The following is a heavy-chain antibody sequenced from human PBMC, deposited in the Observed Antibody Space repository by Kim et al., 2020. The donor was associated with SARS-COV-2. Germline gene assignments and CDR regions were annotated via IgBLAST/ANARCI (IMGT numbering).Heavy chain of an antibody. Sequence: ASVKVSCKASGYTFTSYGISWVRQAPGQGLEWMGWISAYNGNTNYAQKLQGRVTMTTDTSTSTAYMELRSLRSDDTAVYYCARDQGIAAALVKIGMDVWGQGTTVTVSS. CDR3: ARDQGIAAALVKIGMDV. CDR1: GYTFTSYG. J-gene: IGHJ6*02. D-gene: IGHD6-13*01. CDR2: ISAYNGNT. V-gene: IGHV1-18*04.